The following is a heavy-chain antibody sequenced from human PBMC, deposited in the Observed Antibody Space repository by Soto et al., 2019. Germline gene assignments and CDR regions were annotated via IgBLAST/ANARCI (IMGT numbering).Heavy chain of an antibody. J-gene: IGHJ4*02. CDR2: ISYDASTK. V-gene: IGHV3-30*03. CDR1: GFTFNSYA. Sequence: GGSLRLSCAASGFTFNSYAMHWVRQAPGKGLEWVAVISYDASTKYYADSVKGRFTISRDNSKNTLYLQMNSLRAEDTAVYYCATNSYGYVSTYYFDYWGQGTLVTVSS. CDR3: ATNSYGYVSTYYFDY. D-gene: IGHD5-18*01.